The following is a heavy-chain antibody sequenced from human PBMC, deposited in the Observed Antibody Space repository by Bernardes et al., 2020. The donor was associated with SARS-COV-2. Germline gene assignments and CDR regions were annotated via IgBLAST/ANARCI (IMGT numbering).Heavy chain of an antibody. CDR1: GFSIGDCA. CDR3: VKDRSGKYAFDF. Sequence: GGSLRLSRSVSGFSIGDCAMHWARQAPGKGLEYVSGINDKGNRLHYADSLKGRFTISRDTSKNTVYLQMSSLRPEDTAVYFCVKDRSGKYAFDFWGQGTLVTVSS. J-gene: IGHJ4*02. CDR2: INDKGNRL. V-gene: IGHV3-64D*06. D-gene: IGHD1-26*01.